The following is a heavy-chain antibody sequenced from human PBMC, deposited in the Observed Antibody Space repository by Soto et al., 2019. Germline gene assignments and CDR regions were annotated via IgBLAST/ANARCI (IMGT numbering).Heavy chain of an antibody. J-gene: IGHJ4*02. CDR3: ARIKGGAAGNFDY. V-gene: IGHV4-31*03. CDR1: GGSISSGAYY. CDR2: IYHSGST. D-gene: IGHD1-26*01. Sequence: QVQLQESGPGLVKPSQTLSLTCTVSGGSISSGAYYWTWIRQHPGKGLEWIGYIYHSGSTYYNPSLNSRVTMSVDTSKNQFSLKLTSETAADTAMYYCARIKGGAAGNFDYWGQGTLVTVSS.